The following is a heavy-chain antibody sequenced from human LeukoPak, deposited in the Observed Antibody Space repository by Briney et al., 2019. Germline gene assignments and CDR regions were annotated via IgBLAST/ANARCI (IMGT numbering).Heavy chain of an antibody. D-gene: IGHD2-2*02. CDR1: GGSFSGYY. V-gene: IGHV4-34*01. CDR3: ARHNQLLYTNYYYYAMDV. Sequence: PSETLSLTCAVYGGSFSGYYWSWIRQPPGKGLEWIGEINHSGSTNYNPSLKSRVTISVDTSKNQFSLKLNSVTAADTAVYYCARHNQLLYTNYYYYAMDVWGQGTTVTVSS. CDR2: INHSGST. J-gene: IGHJ6*02.